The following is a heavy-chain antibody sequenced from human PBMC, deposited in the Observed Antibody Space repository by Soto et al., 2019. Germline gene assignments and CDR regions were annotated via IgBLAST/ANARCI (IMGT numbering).Heavy chain of an antibody. CDR2: IYYSGST. J-gene: IGHJ5*02. D-gene: IGHD5-12*01. V-gene: IGHV4-59*01. Sequence: PSETLSLTCTVSGGSISSYYWSWIRQPPGKGLEWIGYIYYSGSTNYNPSLKSRVTISVDTSKNQFSLKLSSVTAADTAVYYCARAGRASWFDPLGQGTLVTVSS. CDR3: ARAGRASWFDP. CDR1: GGSISSYY.